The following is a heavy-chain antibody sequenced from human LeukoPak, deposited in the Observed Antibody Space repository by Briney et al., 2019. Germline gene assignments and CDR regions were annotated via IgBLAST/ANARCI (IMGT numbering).Heavy chain of an antibody. Sequence: SQTLSLTCAISGDSVSSNNAAWHWIRQSPSRGLEWLGRTYYRSKLYYDYAVSLRSRLTINPDTSKNHFSLQLNSVAPADTAVYFCAREDRLSFDIWGQGTMVTVSS. CDR2: TYYRSKLYY. CDR3: AREDRLSFDI. CDR1: GDSVSSNNAA. D-gene: IGHD5-12*01. V-gene: IGHV6-1*01. J-gene: IGHJ3*02.